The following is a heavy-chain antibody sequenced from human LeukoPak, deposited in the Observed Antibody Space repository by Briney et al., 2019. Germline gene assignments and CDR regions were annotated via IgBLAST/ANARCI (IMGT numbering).Heavy chain of an antibody. CDR1: DSSITSDFY. V-gene: IGHV4-38-2*02. Sequence: SETLSLTCTVSDSSITSDFYWGWLGQPPGKGLEWIGSFYNSGKTYYKPSLESRVTISMDTSKKQFSLKVSSVTAADTAVYYCATRGGGRGIAAAGDFDYWGQGILVTVSS. D-gene: IGHD6-13*01. J-gene: IGHJ4*02. CDR2: FYNSGKT. CDR3: ATRGGGRGIAAAGDFDY.